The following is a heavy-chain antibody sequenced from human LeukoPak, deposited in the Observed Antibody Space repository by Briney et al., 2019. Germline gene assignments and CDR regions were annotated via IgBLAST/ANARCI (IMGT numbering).Heavy chain of an antibody. J-gene: IGHJ6*03. V-gene: IGHV4-34*01. D-gene: IGHD3-10*01. CDR3: ARGVPGRQLYYYYYYMDV. Sequence: SETLSLTCAVYGGSFSGYYWSWIRQPPGKGLEWIGKINHSGSTNYNPSLKSRVTISVDTSKNQFSLKLSSVTAADTAVYYCARGVPGRQLYYYYYYMDVWGKGTTVTVSS. CDR2: INHSGST. CDR1: GGSFSGYY.